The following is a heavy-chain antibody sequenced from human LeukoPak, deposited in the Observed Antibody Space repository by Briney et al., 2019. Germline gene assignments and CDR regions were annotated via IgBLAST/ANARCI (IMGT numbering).Heavy chain of an antibody. CDR2: IRYDGSNK. J-gene: IGHJ3*02. V-gene: IGHV3-30*02. CDR3: AKDLRPELLGAFDI. CDR1: GFTFSSYG. Sequence: GGSLRLSCAASGFTFSSYGMHWVRQAPGKGLEWVAFIRYDGSNKYYADSVKGRFTISRDNSKNTLYLQMNSLRAEDTAVYYCAKDLRPELLGAFDIWGQGTMVTVSS. D-gene: IGHD1-26*01.